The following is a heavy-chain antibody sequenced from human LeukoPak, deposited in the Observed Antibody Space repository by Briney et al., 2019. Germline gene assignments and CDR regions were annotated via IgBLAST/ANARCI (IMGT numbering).Heavy chain of an antibody. CDR2: IYYSGST. CDR1: GGSTSSGGYY. J-gene: IGHJ4*02. CDR3: ARDILGYFDY. D-gene: IGHD1-26*01. V-gene: IGHV4-31*03. Sequence: SQTLSLTCTVSGGSTSSGGYYWSWIRQHPGKGLEWIGYIYYSGSTYYNPSLKSRVTLSVDTSKNQFSLKLSSVTAADTAVYYCARDILGYFDYWGQGTLVTVSS.